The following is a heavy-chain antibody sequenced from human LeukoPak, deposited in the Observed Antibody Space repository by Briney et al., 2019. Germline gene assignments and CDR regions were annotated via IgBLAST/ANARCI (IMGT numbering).Heavy chain of an antibody. Sequence: GGSLRLSCAASGFTFSSYAMSWVRQAPGKGLEWVSAISGGSADYADSVKGRFSISIDNSKNTLYLQMNSLRAEDTAVYYCAKDRSSRYDFWSGSFSHYYYYYMDVWGQGTLVTVSS. CDR2: ISGGSA. J-gene: IGHJ6*03. CDR1: GFTFSSYA. D-gene: IGHD3-3*01. V-gene: IGHV3-23*01. CDR3: AKDRSSRYDFWSGSFSHYYYYYMDV.